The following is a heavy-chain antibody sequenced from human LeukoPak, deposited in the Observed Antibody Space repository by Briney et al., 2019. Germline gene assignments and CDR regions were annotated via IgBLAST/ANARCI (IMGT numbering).Heavy chain of an antibody. D-gene: IGHD5-24*01. Sequence: GGSLRLSRAASGFNFGSYAMSWVRQAPGKGLEWVSSINGIGSSTYYADSVKGRFTISRDNSKNTLYLQMNSLRAEDTAVYYCAKAPRDGYIPFDFWGHGTLVTVSS. CDR2: INGIGSST. CDR1: GFNFGSYA. CDR3: AKAPRDGYIPFDF. J-gene: IGHJ4*01. V-gene: IGHV3-23*01.